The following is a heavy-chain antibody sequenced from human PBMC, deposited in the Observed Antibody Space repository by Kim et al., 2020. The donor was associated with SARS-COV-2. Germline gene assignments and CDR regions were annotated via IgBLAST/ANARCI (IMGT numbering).Heavy chain of an antibody. V-gene: IGHV1-69*13. CDR2: IIPIFGTA. CDR3: ASLQRGPYSYGSRLYYYYYGMDV. J-gene: IGHJ6*02. CDR1: GGTFSSYA. Sequence: SVKVSCKASGGTFSSYAISWVRQAPGQGLEWMGGIIPIFGTANYAQKFQGRVTITADESTSTAYMELSSLRSEDTAVYYCASLQRGPYSYGSRLYYYYYGMDVWGQGTTVTVSS. D-gene: IGHD5-18*01.